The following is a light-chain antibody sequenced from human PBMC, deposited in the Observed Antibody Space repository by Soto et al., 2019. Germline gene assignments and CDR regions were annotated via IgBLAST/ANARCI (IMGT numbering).Light chain of an antibody. CDR3: ASWDDSLTGPV. Sequence: QSVLTQPPSASGTPGQRVTVSCSGSSSNIGSSVVNWYQHIPGTAPKLLIYSNSQRPSGVPDRFSGSKSGTSASLAISGLQSDDEANYYCASWDDSLTGPVFGTGTRSPS. J-gene: IGLJ1*01. CDR1: SSNIGSSV. V-gene: IGLV1-44*01. CDR2: SNS.